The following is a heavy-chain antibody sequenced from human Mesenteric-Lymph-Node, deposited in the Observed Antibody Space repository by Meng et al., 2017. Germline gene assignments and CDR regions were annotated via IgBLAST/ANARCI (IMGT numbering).Heavy chain of an antibody. D-gene: IGHD1-20*01. V-gene: IGHV3-33*01. Sequence: GESLKISCAASGFTFINSGMHWVRQAPGKGLEWVAVIWYDGINKFYADAVRGRFTISSDNSQTTLYLQMNSLRAEDTAVYYCARSINSDTWNYYYAMDVWGPGTTVTVSS. J-gene: IGHJ6*02. CDR2: IWYDGINK. CDR1: GFTFINSG. CDR3: ARSINSDTWNYYYAMDV.